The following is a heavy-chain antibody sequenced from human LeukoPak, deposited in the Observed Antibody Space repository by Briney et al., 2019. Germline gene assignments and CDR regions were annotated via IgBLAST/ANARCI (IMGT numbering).Heavy chain of an antibody. Sequence: GGSLRLSCAASGFTYSSYAMGWVREAPGKGVEGVSGICGSGGSTYYADAVKGQCTISIDNAKNTLYLQMNSLRAEDTAVYFCAKRYYGSEAYFALDIWGQGTVVTVSS. D-gene: IGHD3-10*01. CDR2: ICGSGGST. CDR3: AKRYYGSEAYFALDI. J-gene: IGHJ3*02. CDR1: GFTYSSYA. V-gene: IGHV3-23*01.